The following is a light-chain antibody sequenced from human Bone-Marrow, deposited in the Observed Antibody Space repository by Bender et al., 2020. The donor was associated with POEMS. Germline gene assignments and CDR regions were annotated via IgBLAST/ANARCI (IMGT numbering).Light chain of an antibody. J-gene: IGLJ3*02. CDR3: QSADSGGIWV. V-gene: IGLV3-25*03. CDR1: ALAKQY. Sequence: SFEVTQPPSVSVSPGQTARITCSGDALAKQYTSWYQQKPGQAPLLVIYKDNERPSGIPERFSGSISGTIVTLTISGAQAEDEADYYCQSADSGGIWVFGGGTKLTVL. CDR2: KDN.